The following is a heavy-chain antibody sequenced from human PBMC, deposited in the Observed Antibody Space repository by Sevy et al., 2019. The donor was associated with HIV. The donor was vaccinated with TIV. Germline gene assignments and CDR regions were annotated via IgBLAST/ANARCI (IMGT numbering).Heavy chain of an antibody. CDR3: AGRKVGDFWSGSIRGPWAGGPLFDY. CDR1: GFTFSSYA. V-gene: IGHV3-23*01. J-gene: IGHJ4*02. Sequence: GSLRLSCTSSGFTFSSYAMNWVRQAPGKGLEWVSTISHSGDSTYYADSVKGWFTISRDNSENTLYLQMNSLRAEDTALYYCAGRKVGDFWSGSIRGPWAGGPLFDYWGQGTLVTVSS. D-gene: IGHD3-3*01. CDR2: ISHSGDST.